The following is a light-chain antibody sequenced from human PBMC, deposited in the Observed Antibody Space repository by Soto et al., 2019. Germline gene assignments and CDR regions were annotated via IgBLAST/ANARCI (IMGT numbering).Light chain of an antibody. CDR3: QVWDSSSVV. V-gene: IGLV3-21*02. Sequence: SYELTQPPSVSVAPGQTARITCEGSNIRSKHVHWYQQKPGQAPVLVVYDDSDRPSRIPERFSGPNSGNPATLTISRVEGGDEADYYCQVWDSSSVVFGGGTKVTVL. CDR2: DDS. CDR1: NIRSKH. J-gene: IGLJ2*01.